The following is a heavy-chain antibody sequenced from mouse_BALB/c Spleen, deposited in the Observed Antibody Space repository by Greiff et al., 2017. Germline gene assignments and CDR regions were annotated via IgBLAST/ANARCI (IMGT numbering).Heavy chain of an antibody. CDR2: ISSGGGST. V-gene: IGHV5-12-1*01. Sequence: VQLKESGGGLVKPGGSLKLSCAASGFAFSSYDMSWVRQTPEKRLEWVAYISSGGGSTYYPDTVKGRFTISRDNAKNTLYLQMSSLKSEDTAMYYCARVWSYAMDYWGQGTSVTVSS. D-gene: IGHD2-10*02. CDR3: ARVWSYAMDY. J-gene: IGHJ4*01. CDR1: GFAFSSYD.